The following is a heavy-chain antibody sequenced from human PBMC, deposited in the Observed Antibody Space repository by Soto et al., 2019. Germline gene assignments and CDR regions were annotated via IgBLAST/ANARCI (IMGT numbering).Heavy chain of an antibody. CDR1: GGSFSGYY. V-gene: IGHV4-34*01. J-gene: IGHJ1*01. Sequence: PSETLSLTCAVYGGSFSGYYWSWIRQPPGKGLEWIGEINHSGSTNYNPSLKSRVTISVDTSKNQFSLKLSSVTAADTAVYYCARGNYGDYVVYFQHWGQGTLVTVSS. CDR3: ARGNYGDYVVYFQH. D-gene: IGHD4-17*01. CDR2: INHSGST.